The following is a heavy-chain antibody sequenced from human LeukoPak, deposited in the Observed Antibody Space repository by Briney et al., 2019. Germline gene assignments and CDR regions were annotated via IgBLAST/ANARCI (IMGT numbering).Heavy chain of an antibody. CDR3: ARDTCADYVWDAFDI. CDR2: ISGSGGNT. D-gene: IGHD4/OR15-4a*01. Sequence: GGSLRLSCAASGFTFSMNWVRQVPGKGLEWVSVISGSGGNTDYADSVKGRFSISRDNSKNTVYLQMNSLRAEDTAVYYCARDTCADYVWDAFDIWGQGTMVTVSS. J-gene: IGHJ3*02. CDR1: GFTFS. V-gene: IGHV3-23*01.